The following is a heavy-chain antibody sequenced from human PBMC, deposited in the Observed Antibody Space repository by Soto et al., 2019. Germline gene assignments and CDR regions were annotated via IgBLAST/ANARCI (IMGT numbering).Heavy chain of an antibody. CDR1: GVTVSRNY. J-gene: IGHJ6*02. V-gene: IGHV3-66*01. D-gene: IGHD3-10*01. CDR2: IYSGGNT. CDR3: VDPSIWFGESFSVTDV. Sequence: SGGSLRLSCAASGVTVSRNYMGWVRQTPGKGLQWVSIIYSGGNTYYADSVKGRFTISSDSYMNTLYLQMNSLRAEDTAVYYCVDPSIWFGESFSVTDVWGQGTTVTVSS.